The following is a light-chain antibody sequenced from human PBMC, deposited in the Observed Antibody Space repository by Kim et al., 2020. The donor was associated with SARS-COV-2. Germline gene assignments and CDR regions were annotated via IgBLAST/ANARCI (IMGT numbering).Light chain of an antibody. J-gene: IGKJ2*01. Sequence: DIQMTQSPSSLSTSVGDRVTITCRASQSVTSHLNWYQQKPGNPPKLLIYTASNLHSGVPSRFSGSGSGTDFILTINSVQPDDVATYYYQQSHRIPITFGPGTKLEI. CDR2: TAS. V-gene: IGKV1-39*01. CDR3: QQSHRIPIT. CDR1: QSVTSH.